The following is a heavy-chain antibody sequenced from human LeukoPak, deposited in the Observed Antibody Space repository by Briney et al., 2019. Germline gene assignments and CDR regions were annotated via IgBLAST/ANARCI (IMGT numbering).Heavy chain of an antibody. CDR3: ARARVPIAVAGLYYFDY. CDR2: IKPDSGSS. V-gene: IGHV1-2*02. CDR1: GYTFTGSY. Sequence: ASVKVSCKASGYTFTGSYMHWLRQAPGQGPEWMGWIKPDSGSSHYAQKFQGRVTMTRDTSSNSAYMDLTRLKSDDTAVYYCARARVPIAVAGLYYFDYWGQGALVTVSS. J-gene: IGHJ4*02. D-gene: IGHD6-19*01.